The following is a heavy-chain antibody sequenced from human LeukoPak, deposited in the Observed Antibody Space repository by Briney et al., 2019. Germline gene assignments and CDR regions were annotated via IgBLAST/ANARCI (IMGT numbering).Heavy chain of an antibody. CDR2: IYYSGST. V-gene: IGHV4-59*08. CDR1: GGSISSYY. D-gene: IGHD6-19*01. J-gene: IGHJ4*02. CDR3: ARHHRSGWFDY. Sequence: SETLSLTCTVSGGSISSYYWSWIRQPPGKGLEWIGYIYYSGSTNYNPSLKSRVTISVDTSKNQFSLKLSSVTAADTAVYYCARHHRSGWFDYWGQGTLVTGSS.